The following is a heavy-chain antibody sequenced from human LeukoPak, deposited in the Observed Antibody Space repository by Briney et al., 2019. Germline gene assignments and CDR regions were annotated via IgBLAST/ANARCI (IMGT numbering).Heavy chain of an antibody. CDR3: ARDPWYYDSSGYIR. V-gene: IGHV4-61*02. J-gene: IGHJ4*02. CDR2: IYTSGST. Sequence: PSETLSLTCTVSGGSISSANYYWSWIRQPAGKGLEWIGRIYTSGSTNYNPSLKSRVTISLDTSKNQFSLKLSSVTAANTAVYYCARDPWYYDSSGYIRWGQGTLVTVSS. CDR1: GGSISSANYY. D-gene: IGHD3-22*01.